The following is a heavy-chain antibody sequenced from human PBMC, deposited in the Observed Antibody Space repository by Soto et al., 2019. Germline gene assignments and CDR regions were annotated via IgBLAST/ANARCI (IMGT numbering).Heavy chain of an antibody. D-gene: IGHD6-13*01. CDR3: AKVVAAAGISY. J-gene: IGHJ4*02. CDR1: GFTFSSYA. Sequence: EVQLLESGGGLVQPGGSLRLSCAASGFTFSSYAMSWVRQAPGKGLEWVSVISGSGGSTHYADYVKGRFTISRDNSKNTLYLQMNSLRAEDTAVYYCAKVVAAAGISYWGQGTLVTVSS. V-gene: IGHV3-23*01. CDR2: ISGSGGST.